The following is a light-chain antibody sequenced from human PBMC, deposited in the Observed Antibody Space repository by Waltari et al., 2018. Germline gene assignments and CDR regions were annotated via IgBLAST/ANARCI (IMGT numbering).Light chain of an antibody. CDR2: QDT. V-gene: IGLV3-1*01. CDR3: QAWDSRTAHVV. CDR1: KLGDKY. Sequence: SYELTQPPSVSVSPGQTASITCSGDKLGDKYACWYQQKPGQSPVLLIFQDTKRPSGCPGRFSGTNSGNTATLTISGTQAMDEAAYYCQAWDSRTAHVVFGGGTKLTVL. J-gene: IGLJ2*01.